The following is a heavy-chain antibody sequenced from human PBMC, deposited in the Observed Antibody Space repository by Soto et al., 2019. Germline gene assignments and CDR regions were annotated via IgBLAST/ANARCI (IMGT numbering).Heavy chain of an antibody. D-gene: IGHD6-19*01. CDR1: GGSFSGYY. CDR3: ARAAHSSGWYYYFDY. Sequence: SETLSLTCAVYGGSFSGYYWDWIRQPPGKGLEWIGEINHSGSTNYNPSLKSRVTISVDKSKNQFSLKLSSVTAADTAVYYCARAAHSSGWYYYFDYWGQGTLVTVSS. V-gene: IGHV4-34*01. CDR2: INHSGST. J-gene: IGHJ4*02.